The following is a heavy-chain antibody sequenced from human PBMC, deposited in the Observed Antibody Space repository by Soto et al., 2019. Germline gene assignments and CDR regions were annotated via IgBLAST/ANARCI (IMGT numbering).Heavy chain of an antibody. CDR1: GYTFRNYG. Sequence: QVQLVQSGSEVKKPGASVRVTCKASGYTFRNYGISWVREAPGQGLEWMGWVSAYNRNSNYAQKFEDRVIMTADTATSTAYLELRGLSSDDTAIYYCARDRHWEPLLYWGQGTLVTVSS. D-gene: IGHD1-26*01. CDR3: ARDRHWEPLLY. J-gene: IGHJ4*02. V-gene: IGHV1-18*01. CDR2: VSAYNRNS.